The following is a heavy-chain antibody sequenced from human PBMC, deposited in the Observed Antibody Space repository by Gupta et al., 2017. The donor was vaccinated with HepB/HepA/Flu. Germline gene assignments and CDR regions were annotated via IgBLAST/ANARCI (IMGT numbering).Heavy chain of an antibody. V-gene: IGHV3-74*01. D-gene: IGHD3-3*01. CDR2: INSDGSST. J-gene: IGHJ5*02. CDR3: AREGAASYDFWSGYYPPHNWFDP. Sequence: EVQLVASGGGLVQPGGSLRLSCAASGFTFSSYWMHWVRQAPGKGLVWVPRINSDGSSTSYADSVKGRFTISRDNAKNTLYLQMNSLRAEDTAVYYCAREGAASYDFWSGYYPPHNWFDPWGQGTLVTVSS. CDR1: GFTFSSYW.